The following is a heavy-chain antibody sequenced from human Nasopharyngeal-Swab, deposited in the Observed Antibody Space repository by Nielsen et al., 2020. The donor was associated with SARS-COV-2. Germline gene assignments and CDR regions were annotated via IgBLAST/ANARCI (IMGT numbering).Heavy chain of an antibody. Sequence: SETLSLTCAVYGGSFSGYYWSWIRQPPGKGLEWIGEINHSGSTNYNPSLKSRVTISVDTSKNQFSLKLSSVTAADTAVYYCARGPIRGYSYGFGYFDYWGQGTQVTVSS. D-gene: IGHD5-18*01. CDR3: ARGPIRGYSYGFGYFDY. CDR1: GGSFSGYY. CDR2: INHSGST. V-gene: IGHV4-34*01. J-gene: IGHJ4*02.